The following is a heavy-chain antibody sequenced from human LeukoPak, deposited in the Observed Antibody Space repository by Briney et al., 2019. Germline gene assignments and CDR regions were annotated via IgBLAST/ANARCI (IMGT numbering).Heavy chain of an antibody. CDR1: GGSISSYY. Sequence: PSETLSLTCTVSGGSISSYYWSWIRRPPGKGLEWIGYIYFRGSTKYNPSLKSRVTISADTFKNQFSLKLRSVTAADTAVYYCARGQYNYYYYMDVWGKGTTVTVSS. J-gene: IGHJ6*03. V-gene: IGHV4-59*01. CDR3: ARGQYNYYYYMDV. CDR2: IYFRGST.